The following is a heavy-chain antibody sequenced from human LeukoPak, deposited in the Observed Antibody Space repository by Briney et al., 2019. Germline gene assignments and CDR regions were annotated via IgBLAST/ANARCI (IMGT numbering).Heavy chain of an antibody. CDR1: GFTFSSFW. CDR2: INTDGSST. D-gene: IGHD6-13*01. J-gene: IGHJ3*02. V-gene: IGHV3-74*01. CDR3: AKAAAGTRNAFDI. Sequence: PGGSLRLSCAASGFTFSSFWMHWVRQAPGKGLVWVSRINTDGSSTSNADSVKGRFTISRDNAKNTLDLQMNSLRAEDTAVYYCAKAAAGTRNAFDIWGQGTMVTVSS.